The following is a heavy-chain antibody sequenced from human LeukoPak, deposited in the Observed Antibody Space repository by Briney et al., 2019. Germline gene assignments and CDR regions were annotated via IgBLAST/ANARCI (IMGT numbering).Heavy chain of an antibody. V-gene: IGHV3-48*03. CDR2: ISSSGTVI. CDR3: ARGAYGDYYFDY. Sequence: GGSLRLSCAASGLTFTGYAMNWVRQAPGKGLEWVSYISSSGTVIYFSDSVKGRFTISRDNAKNSLYLEMNSLRVEDTSVYYCARGAYGDYYFDYWGQGTLVTVPS. J-gene: IGHJ4*02. CDR1: GLTFTGYA. D-gene: IGHD4-17*01.